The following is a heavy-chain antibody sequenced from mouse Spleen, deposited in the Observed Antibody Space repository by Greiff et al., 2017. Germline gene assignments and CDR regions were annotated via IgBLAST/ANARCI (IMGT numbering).Heavy chain of an antibody. CDR2: FYPGSGSI. V-gene: IGHV1-62-2*01. J-gene: IGHJ4*01. Sequence: VQLQQSGAELVKPGASVKLSCKASGYTFTEYTIHWVKQRSGQGLEWIGWFYPGSGSIKYNEKFKDKATLTADKSSSTVYMELSRLTSEDSAVYFCARHPYYSYYSYDDYAMDYWGQGTSVTVSS. CDR3: ARHPYYSYYSYDDYAMDY. D-gene: IGHD2-12*01. CDR1: GYTFTEYT.